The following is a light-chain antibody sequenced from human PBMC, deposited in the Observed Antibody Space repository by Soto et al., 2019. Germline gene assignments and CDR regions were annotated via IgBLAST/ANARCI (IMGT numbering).Light chain of an antibody. CDR2: GNS. Sequence: QSVLPQPPSVSGAPGPRGTISVTGTGSKIGAGYDGHWYQQLPGTAPKLLVYGNSNRPSGGPDRFSGSKSGTSASLAITGLQAEDEADYYCQSYDSSLSGTVVFGGGTKLTVL. J-gene: IGLJ2*01. CDR3: QSYDSSLSGTVV. V-gene: IGLV1-40*01. CDR1: GSKIGAGYD.